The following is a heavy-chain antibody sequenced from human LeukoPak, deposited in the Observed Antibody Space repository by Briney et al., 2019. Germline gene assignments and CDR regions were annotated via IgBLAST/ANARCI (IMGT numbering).Heavy chain of an antibody. CDR1: GFTFSNFA. J-gene: IGHJ4*02. CDR3: AKRGGFDSSGYYQPPEDY. V-gene: IGHV3-23*01. D-gene: IGHD3-22*01. CDR2: ISGSGLST. Sequence: GGSLRLSCVASGFTFSNFAISWVRQAPGKGLDWVSAISGSGLSTYYADSVKGRFTISRDNSKNTVYLQMNILRAEDTAVYYCAKRGGFDSSGYYQPPEDYWGQGTLVTASS.